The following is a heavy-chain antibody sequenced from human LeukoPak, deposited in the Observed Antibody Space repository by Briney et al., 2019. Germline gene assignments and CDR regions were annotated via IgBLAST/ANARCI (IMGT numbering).Heavy chain of an antibody. V-gene: IGHV3-30*03. CDR2: IPYDGNNK. CDR3: ATVASLPR. D-gene: IGHD5-12*01. Sequence: LSLTCAVYGGSFRGYYWSWIRQPPGKGLELVALIPYDGNNKYYADSVKGRFTISRDNSKNTLYLQMNSLRADDTAVYYCATVASLPRWGQGTLVTVSS. CDR1: GGSFRGYY. J-gene: IGHJ4*02.